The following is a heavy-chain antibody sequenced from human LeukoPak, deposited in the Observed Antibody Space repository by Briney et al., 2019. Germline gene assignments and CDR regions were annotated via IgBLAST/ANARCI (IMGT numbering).Heavy chain of an antibody. CDR3: ESETGGSYYPSYYIDV. Sequence: GGSLRLSCTVSGFTVSSNSMSWVRQAPGKGLEWVSFIYSDNTHYSDSVKGRFTISRDNSKNTLYLQMNSLRAEDTAVYYCESETGGSYYPSYYIDVWGKGTTVTISS. CDR2: IYSDNT. V-gene: IGHV3-53*01. J-gene: IGHJ6*03. CDR1: GFTVSSNS. D-gene: IGHD1-26*01.